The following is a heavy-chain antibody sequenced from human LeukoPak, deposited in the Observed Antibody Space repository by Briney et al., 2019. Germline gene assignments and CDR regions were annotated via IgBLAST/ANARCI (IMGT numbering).Heavy chain of an antibody. CDR3: AKSWIQLWFTLGAFDI. V-gene: IGHV3-23*01. Sequence: GGSLRLSCAASGFTFSSYAMSWVRQAPGKGLEWVSGISDSGGSTYYADSVKGRFTISRDNSKNTLYLQMNSLRAEDTAVYYCAKSWIQLWFTLGAFDIWGQGTMVTVSS. CDR2: ISDSGGST. CDR1: GFTFSSYA. D-gene: IGHD5-18*01. J-gene: IGHJ3*02.